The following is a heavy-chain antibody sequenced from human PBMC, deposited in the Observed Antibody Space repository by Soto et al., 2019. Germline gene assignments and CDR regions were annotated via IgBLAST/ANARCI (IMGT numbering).Heavy chain of an antibody. D-gene: IGHD2-2*01. CDR3: ARVPDY. V-gene: IGHV4-30-2*01. CDR1: GAPISVVGYS. CDR2: MYHSGST. Sequence: QLQLQESGSGLVKPSQPLSLTCAASGAPISVVGYSWSWIRQPPGKGLEWIGYMYHSGSTYYNPSLKSRVTISIDRSKNQFSLKLSSVTAADTAVYYCARVPDYWGQGILVTVSS. J-gene: IGHJ4*02.